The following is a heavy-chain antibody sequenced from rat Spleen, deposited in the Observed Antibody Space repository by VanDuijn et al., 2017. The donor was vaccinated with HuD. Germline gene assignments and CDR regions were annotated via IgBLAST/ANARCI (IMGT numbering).Heavy chain of an antibody. CDR2: ISYEGSST. CDR3: ARLGKEGIGNWFTY. Sequence: EVQLVESGGGLVQPGRSMKLSCAASGFTFSNYYMAWVRQAPTKGLEWVASISYEGSSTYYGDSVKGRFTISRENAESTLYLQIDRWGSEETATYYCARLGKEGIGNWFTYWGQGTLVTVSS. J-gene: IGHJ3*01. V-gene: IGHV5-22*01. CDR1: GFTFSNYY. D-gene: IGHD1-11*01.